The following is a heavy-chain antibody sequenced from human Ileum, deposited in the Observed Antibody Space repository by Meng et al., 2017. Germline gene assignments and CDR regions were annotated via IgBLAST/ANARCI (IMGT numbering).Heavy chain of an antibody. Sequence: LVQSWVRVNQPGASGQVSCKVSGYTLTELSMHWVRQAPGKGLEWMVGFDPEDGESIYAQKFQGRVTMTEDTSTDTAYMELSSLRSEDTAWYYCATDRSLGRFGESPPGTDYWGQGALVTVSS. CDR1: GYTLTELS. D-gene: IGHD3-10*01. CDR3: ATDRSLGRFGESPPGTDY. CDR2: FDPEDGES. J-gene: IGHJ4*02. V-gene: IGHV1-24*01.